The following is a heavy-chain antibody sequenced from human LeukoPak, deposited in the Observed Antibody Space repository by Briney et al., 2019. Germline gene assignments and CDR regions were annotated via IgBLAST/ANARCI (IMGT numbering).Heavy chain of an antibody. CDR1: GFTFSSYA. D-gene: IGHD6-13*01. V-gene: IGHV3-23*01. CDR2: ISGSGGST. CDR3: AKDRYSSSWYGNYYLDY. Sequence: GGSLRLSCAASGFTFSSYAMSWVRQAPGKGLEWVSAISGSGGSTYYADSVKGRFTISRDNSKNTLYLQMNSLRAEDTAVYYCAKDRYSSSWYGNYYLDYWGQGTLVTVSS. J-gene: IGHJ4*02.